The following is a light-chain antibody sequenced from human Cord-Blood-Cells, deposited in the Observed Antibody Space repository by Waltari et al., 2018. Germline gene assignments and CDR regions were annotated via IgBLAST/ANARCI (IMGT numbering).Light chain of an antibody. CDR3: QQSYSTPGT. CDR1: PTISSF. Sequence: DIQMTHSPSSLSASVGDRVTITYRASPTISSFLNWYQHKPGKAPKLMIYAASSLQSRVPSRFSGSGSGADFTLTISSLQPEDFATYYCQQSYSTPGTCGGETKVEIK. V-gene: IGKV1-39*01. J-gene: IGKJ4*01. CDR2: AAS.